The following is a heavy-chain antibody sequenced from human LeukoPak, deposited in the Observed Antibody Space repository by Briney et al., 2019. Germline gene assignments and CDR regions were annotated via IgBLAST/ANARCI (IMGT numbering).Heavy chain of an antibody. Sequence: SETLSLTCTVSGGSIITSSYYWGWIRQPPGKGLEWIGSLYHTGSTYYNPSLKSRVNISVDTSKNQFSLKLNSVTAADTAVYYCARQADFALVEMATIMFDYWGQGTLVTVSS. CDR1: GGSIITSSYY. V-gene: IGHV4-39*01. CDR2: LYHTGST. J-gene: IGHJ4*02. D-gene: IGHD5-24*01. CDR3: ARQADFALVEMATIMFDY.